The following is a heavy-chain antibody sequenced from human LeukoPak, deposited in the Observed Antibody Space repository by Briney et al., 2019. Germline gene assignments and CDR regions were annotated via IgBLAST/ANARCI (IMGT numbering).Heavy chain of an antibody. CDR2: INPSGGST. V-gene: IGHV1-46*01. CDR1: GYTFTSYY. D-gene: IGHD3-10*01. Sequence: ASVTVSCKSSGYTFTSYYMYWVRQAPGQGLEWMGIINPSGGSTSYAQKFQGRVTMTRDTSTSTVYMELSSLRSEDTAVYYCARDSGMVRGTVDYWGQGTLVTVSS. CDR3: ARDSGMVRGTVDY. J-gene: IGHJ4*02.